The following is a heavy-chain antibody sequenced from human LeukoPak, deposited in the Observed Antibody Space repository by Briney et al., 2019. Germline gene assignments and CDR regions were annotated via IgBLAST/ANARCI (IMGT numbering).Heavy chain of an antibody. CDR2: IYYSGST. CDR1: GGSISSGDYY. CDR3: ARDGWGGATVGDAFDI. V-gene: IGHV4-30-4*01. Sequence: SETLSLTCTVSGGSISSGDYYWSWIRQPPGKGLEWIGYIYYSGSTYYNPSLKSRVTISVDTSKNQFSLKLSSVTAADTAVYYCARDGWGGATVGDAFDIWGQGTMVTVSS. J-gene: IGHJ3*02. D-gene: IGHD4-11*01.